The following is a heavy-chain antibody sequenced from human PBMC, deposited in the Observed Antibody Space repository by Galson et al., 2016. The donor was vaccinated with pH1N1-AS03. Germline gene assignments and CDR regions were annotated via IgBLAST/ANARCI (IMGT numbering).Heavy chain of an antibody. CDR2: IQSKFNGGAI. V-gene: IGHV3-15*01. J-gene: IGHJ5*01. Sequence: SLRLSCAVSGLIFKNTWMSWVRQAPGMGLEWVGRIQSKFNGGAIDYAAAVTGRFTISRDDSRNTLYLQMNNLKTEDTGLYYCATDSRGGSYYGVSWGHGTLVTVSS. CDR3: ATDSRGGSYYGVS. CDR1: GLIFKNTW. D-gene: IGHD1-26*01.